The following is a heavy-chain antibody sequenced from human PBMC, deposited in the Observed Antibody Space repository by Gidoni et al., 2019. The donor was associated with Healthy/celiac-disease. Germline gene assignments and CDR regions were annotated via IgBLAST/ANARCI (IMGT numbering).Heavy chain of an antibody. J-gene: IGHJ3*02. Sequence: QVQLVPAGAEVKKPGASVKVSCKASGYTFTGYYLHWVRQAPGQGLEWMGWINPNSGGTNYAQKFQGRVTMTRDTSISTAYMELSRLRSDDTAVYYCARERSQWGRGAFDIWGQGTMVTVSS. CDR3: ARERSQWGRGAFDI. D-gene: IGHD1-26*01. V-gene: IGHV1-2*02. CDR2: INPNSGGT. CDR1: GYTFTGYY.